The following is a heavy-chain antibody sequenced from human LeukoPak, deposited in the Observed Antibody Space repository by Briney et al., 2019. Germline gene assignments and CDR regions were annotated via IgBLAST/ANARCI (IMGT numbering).Heavy chain of an antibody. J-gene: IGHJ4*02. V-gene: IGHV3-30*18. CDR2: ISYDGSNK. CDR3: AKDRTWFGELWVEYFDY. CDR1: GFTFSSYG. D-gene: IGHD3-10*01. Sequence: GRSLRLSCAASGFTFSSYGMHWVRQAPGKGLEWVAVISYDGSNKYYADSVKGRFTISRDNSKNTLYLQMNSLRAEDTAVYYCAKDRTWFGELWVEYFDYWGQGTLVTVSS.